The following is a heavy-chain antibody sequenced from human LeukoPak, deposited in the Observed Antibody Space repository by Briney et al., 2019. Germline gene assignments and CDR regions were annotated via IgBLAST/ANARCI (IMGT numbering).Heavy chain of an antibody. CDR3: AKWAPITMIVVVGDAFDI. CDR2: ISGSGGST. Sequence: GGSLRLSCAASGFTFSRYAMSWVRQAPGKGLEWVSAISGSGGSTYYADSVKGRFTISRDNSKNTLYLQMNSLRAEDTAVYYCAKWAPITMIVVVGDAFDIWGQGTMVTVSS. D-gene: IGHD3-22*01. V-gene: IGHV3-23*01. J-gene: IGHJ3*02. CDR1: GFTFSRYA.